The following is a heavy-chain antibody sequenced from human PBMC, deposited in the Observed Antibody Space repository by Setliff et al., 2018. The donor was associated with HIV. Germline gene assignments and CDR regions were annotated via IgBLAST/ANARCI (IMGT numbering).Heavy chain of an antibody. CDR3: AREGHYFDSSGPNIDY. D-gene: IGHD3-22*01. CDR1: GFIFSSYE. V-gene: IGHV3-48*03. Sequence: GGSLRLSCATSGFIFSSYEMNWVRQTPGKGLEWVSYIGGSGSARYYADSVKGRFTIFRDNAKNSVYLQMNSLRAEDTAVYYCAREGHYFDSSGPNIDYWGQGTLVTVSS. J-gene: IGHJ4*02. CDR2: IGGSGSAR.